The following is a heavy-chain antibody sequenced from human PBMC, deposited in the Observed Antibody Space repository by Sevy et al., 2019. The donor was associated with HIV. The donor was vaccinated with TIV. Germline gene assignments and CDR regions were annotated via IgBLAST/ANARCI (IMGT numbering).Heavy chain of an antibody. CDR2: ISSSSGTI. J-gene: IGHJ5*01. CDR1: GFTFSAYS. Sequence: GGALRLSCAASGFTFSAYSMNWVRQAPGKGLEWVSYISSSSGTIYYADSVKCQFTISRANAKSSLYLQMNGQSAEDTAVYYCARAGGDCYSKNECWFVSWGQGTLVTVSS. CDR3: ARAGGDCYSKNECWFVS. D-gene: IGHD2-21*01. V-gene: IGHV3-48*01.